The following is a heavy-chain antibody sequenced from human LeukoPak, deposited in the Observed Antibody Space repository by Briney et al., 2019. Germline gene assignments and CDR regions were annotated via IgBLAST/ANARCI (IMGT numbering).Heavy chain of an antibody. D-gene: IGHD6-19*01. CDR1: GYTFTGHY. CDR3: VFSSGWYGSVY. CDR2: INPNSGGT. Sequence: ASVKVSCKASGYTFTGHYMHWVRQAPGQGLEWMGWINPNSGGTNYAQKFQGRVTMTRDTSISTAYMELSRLRSDDTAVYYCVFSSGWYGSVYWGQGTLVTVSS. J-gene: IGHJ4*02. V-gene: IGHV1-2*02.